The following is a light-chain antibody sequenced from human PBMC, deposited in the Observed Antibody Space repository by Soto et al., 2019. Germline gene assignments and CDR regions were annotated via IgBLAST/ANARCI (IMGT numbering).Light chain of an antibody. CDR2: RTY. CDR3: AAWDGSLSGVV. Sequence: QAVVTQSPSAAATPGQTVTLSCSGSTSNIGSHFVYWYQQLPGMAPKLLIYRTYQRPSGVPDRFSGSKSGTSASLAISGLRSEDEAAYYCAAWDGSLSGVVFGGGTKLTVL. J-gene: IGLJ3*02. V-gene: IGLV1-47*01. CDR1: TSNIGSHF.